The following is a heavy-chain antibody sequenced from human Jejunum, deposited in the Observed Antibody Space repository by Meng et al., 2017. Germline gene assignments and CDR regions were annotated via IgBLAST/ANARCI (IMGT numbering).Heavy chain of an antibody. V-gene: IGHV3-23*01. CDR2: IIDSGGRA. J-gene: IGHJ4*02. Sequence: GESLKISCAASGFTFSKNSMTWVRQVPGKGLEWVSTIIDSGGRAYHAESVQGRFTISRDNSKNILYLQMDSLRDEDTAVCYCAREALGGETPVGRLDSWGQGSLVTVSS. CDR1: GFTFSKNS. D-gene: IGHD2-2*01. CDR3: AREALGGETPVGRLDS.